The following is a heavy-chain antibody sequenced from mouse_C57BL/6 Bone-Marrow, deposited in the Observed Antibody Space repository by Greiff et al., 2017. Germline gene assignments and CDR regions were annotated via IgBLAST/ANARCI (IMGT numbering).Heavy chain of an antibody. Sequence: QVQLQQPGAELVRPGTSVKLSCKASGYTFTSYWMHWVKQRPGQGLEWIGVIDPSDSYTNYNQKFKGKATLTVDTSSSTAYMLLSSRTSEDSAVYYCARWGYDYHGGFAYWGQGTLVTVSA. CDR2: IDPSDSYT. J-gene: IGHJ3*01. V-gene: IGHV1-59*01. D-gene: IGHD2-4*01. CDR3: ARWGYDYHGGFAY. CDR1: GYTFTSYW.